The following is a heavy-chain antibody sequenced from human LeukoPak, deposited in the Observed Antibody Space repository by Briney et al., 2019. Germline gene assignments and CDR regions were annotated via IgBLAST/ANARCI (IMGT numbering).Heavy chain of an antibody. CDR1: GFTFSSYW. CDR2: IKQDGSEK. V-gene: IGHV3-7*01. CDR3: ARDSPYRPSFFDY. Sequence: PGGSLRLSCAASGFTFSSYWMSWVRQAPGKGLEWVANIKQDGSEKYYVDSVKGRFTISRDNAKNSLYLQMNSLRAEDTAVYYCARDSPYRPSFFDYWGQGTLVTVSS. D-gene: IGHD1-26*01. J-gene: IGHJ4*02.